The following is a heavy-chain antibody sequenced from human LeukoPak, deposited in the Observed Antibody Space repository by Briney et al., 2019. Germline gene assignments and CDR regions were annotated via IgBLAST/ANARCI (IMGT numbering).Heavy chain of an antibody. CDR1: GFTFSSYA. CDR3: AKDLKSYSRYYYDSSGYY. D-gene: IGHD3-22*01. V-gene: IGHV3-23*01. J-gene: IGHJ1*01. CDR2: ISGSGGST. Sequence: GGSLRLSCAASGFTFSSYAMSWVRQAPGKGLEWVSAISGSGGSTYYADSVKGRFTISRDNAKNTLYLQMNSLRAEDPAVYYCAKDLKSYSRYYYDSSGYYWGQGTLVTVSS.